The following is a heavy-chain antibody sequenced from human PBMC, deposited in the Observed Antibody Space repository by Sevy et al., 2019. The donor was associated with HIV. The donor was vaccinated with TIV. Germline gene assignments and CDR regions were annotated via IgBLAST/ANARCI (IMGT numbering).Heavy chain of an antibody. CDR1: GYTFTSYG. J-gene: IGHJ4*02. CDR2: ISAYNGNT. Sequence: ASVKVSCKASGYTFTSYGISWVRQAPGQGLEWMGWISAYNGNTNYAQKLQGRVTMTTDTSTSTAYMELRSLRSDDTAVYYCARVPYYYDSSGLFDYWGQGTLVTVSS. CDR3: ARVPYYYDSSGLFDY. D-gene: IGHD3-22*01. V-gene: IGHV1-18*01.